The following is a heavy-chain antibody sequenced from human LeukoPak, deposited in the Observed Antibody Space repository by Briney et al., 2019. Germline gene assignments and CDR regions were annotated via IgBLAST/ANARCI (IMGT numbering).Heavy chain of an antibody. D-gene: IGHD2-15*01. Sequence: GASVKVSCKASGGTFSSYAISWVRQAPGQGLEWMGGIIPIFGTANYAQKFQGRVTITADKSTSTAYMELSSLRSEDTAVYYCARAGPYCSGGSCYGWFDPWGQGTLVTASS. V-gene: IGHV1-69*06. CDR3: ARAGPYCSGGSCYGWFDP. CDR1: GGTFSSYA. CDR2: IIPIFGTA. J-gene: IGHJ5*02.